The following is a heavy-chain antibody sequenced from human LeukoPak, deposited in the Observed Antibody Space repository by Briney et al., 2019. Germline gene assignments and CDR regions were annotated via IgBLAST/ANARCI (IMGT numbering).Heavy chain of an antibody. Sequence: GESLRLSCEASGFTFSSYAMSWVRQAPGKGLEWVSAISGSGGSTYYADSVKGRFTISRDNSKNTLYLQMNSLRAEDTAVYYCAKDSQPSYDFWSGPNYYYYYYMDVWGKGTTVTVSS. V-gene: IGHV3-23*01. CDR2: ISGSGGST. D-gene: IGHD3-3*01. CDR1: GFTFSSYA. J-gene: IGHJ6*03. CDR3: AKDSQPSYDFWSGPNYYYYYYMDV.